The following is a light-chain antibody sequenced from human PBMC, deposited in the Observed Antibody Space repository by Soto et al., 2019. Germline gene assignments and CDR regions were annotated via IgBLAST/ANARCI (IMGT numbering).Light chain of an antibody. CDR1: QSVSNNY. CDR3: QQYGSSGT. J-gene: IGKJ1*01. CDR2: GAS. Sequence: EIVFTQSPGTLSLSPWERATLSFMASQSVSNNYLAWYQQKPGQAPRLLIYGASNRATGIPDRFSGSGSGTDFTLTISRLETEDFAVYYCQQYGSSGTFGQGTKVDIK. V-gene: IGKV3-20*01.